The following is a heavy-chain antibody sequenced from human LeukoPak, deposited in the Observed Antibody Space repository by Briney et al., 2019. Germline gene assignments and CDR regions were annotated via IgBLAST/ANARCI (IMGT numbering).Heavy chain of an antibody. D-gene: IGHD3-10*01. CDR1: EFTFSSYW. J-gene: IGHJ4*02. CDR2: INRDGSTT. CDR3: ARDKKSGESSEIDY. V-gene: IGHV3-74*03. Sequence: PGGSLRLSCAASEFTFSSYWVHWVRQAPGKGLVWDSRINRDGSTTKYADSVKGRFTVSRDNAKNTLNLQMNSLKAEDTAVYYCARDKKSGESSEIDYWGQGTLVTVSS.